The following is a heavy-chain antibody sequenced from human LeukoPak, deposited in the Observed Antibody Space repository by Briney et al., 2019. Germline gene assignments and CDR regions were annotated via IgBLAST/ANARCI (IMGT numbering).Heavy chain of an antibody. CDR2: IRSKANSYAT. CDR1: GFTFSNAW. J-gene: IGHJ4*02. D-gene: IGHD6-13*01. V-gene: IGHV3-73*01. CDR3: TRRHIAAAGTVDY. Sequence: GGSLRLSCAASGFTFSNAWMNWVRQASGKGLEWVGRIRSKANSYATAYAASVKGRFTISRDDSKNTAYLQMNSLKTEDTAVYYCTRRHIAAAGTVDYWGQGTLVTVSS.